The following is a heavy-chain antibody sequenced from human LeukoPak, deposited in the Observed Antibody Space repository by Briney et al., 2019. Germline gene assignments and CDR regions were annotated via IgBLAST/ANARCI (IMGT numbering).Heavy chain of an antibody. CDR1: GFTFSSYA. CDR3: ASAIAVAGTEGDY. D-gene: IGHD6-19*01. J-gene: IGHJ4*02. CDR2: ISGSGGRT. Sequence: GGSLRLSCAASGFTFSSYAMSWVRQAPGKGLEWGSSISGSGGRTYYADSVKGRFTISRDNSKNTLYLQMKSLRAEDTAVYYCASAIAVAGTEGDYWGQGTLVTVSS. V-gene: IGHV3-23*01.